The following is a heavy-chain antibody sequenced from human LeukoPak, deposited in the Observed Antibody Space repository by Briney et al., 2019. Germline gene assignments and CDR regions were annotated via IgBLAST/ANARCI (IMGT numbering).Heavy chain of an antibody. CDR1: GFTSSSHA. J-gene: IGHJ4*02. D-gene: IGHD6-13*01. CDR2: IRGSGDYI. V-gene: IGHV3-23*01. Sequence: PGGSLRLSCAASGFTSSSHAMNWVRQAPGKGLEWVSVIRGSGDYIYYADSVKGRFTISRDNSKNTLYLQMNSLSAEDTAVYYCAKGDRIAAAGTVMDYWGQGTLVTVSS. CDR3: AKGDRIAAAGTVMDY.